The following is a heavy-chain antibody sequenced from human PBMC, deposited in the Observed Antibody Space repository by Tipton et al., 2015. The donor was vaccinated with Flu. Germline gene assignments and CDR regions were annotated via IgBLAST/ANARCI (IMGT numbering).Heavy chain of an antibody. Sequence: TLSLTCTVSGGSISSYYWSWIRQPPGKGLEWIGEINHSGSTNYNPSLKSRVTISVDTSKNQFSLKLSSVTAADTAVYYCAVGDCSGGSCYSRRRPFDYWGQGTLVTVSS. CDR1: GGSISSYY. V-gene: IGHV4-34*01. D-gene: IGHD2-15*01. CDR3: AVGDCSGGSCYSRRRPFDY. CDR2: INHSGST. J-gene: IGHJ4*02.